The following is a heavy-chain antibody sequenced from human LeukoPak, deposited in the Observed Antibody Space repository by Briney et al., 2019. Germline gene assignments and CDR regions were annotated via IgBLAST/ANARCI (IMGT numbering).Heavy chain of an antibody. D-gene: IGHD5-12*01. CDR3: ARNSGYARDYYYYYGMDV. CDR2: IIPIFGTA. Sequence: GASVKVSCTASGGTFSSYAISWVRQAPGQGLEWMGGIIPIFGTANYAQKFQGRVTITADESTSTAYMELSSLRSEDTAVYYCARNSGYARDYYYYYGMDVWGQGTTVTVSS. CDR1: GGTFSSYA. V-gene: IGHV1-69*01. J-gene: IGHJ6*02.